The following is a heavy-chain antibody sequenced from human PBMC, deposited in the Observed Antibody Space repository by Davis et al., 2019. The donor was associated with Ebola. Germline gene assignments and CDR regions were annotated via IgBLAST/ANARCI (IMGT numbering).Heavy chain of an antibody. Sequence: SGPTLVKPTETLTLTCTVSGFSLSNARMGVSWIRQPPGKGLEWIGEIDHSGSTNYNPSLKSRLTISVDTSKNQFSLKLSSVTAADTAVYYCARGALIAAAGTGKDFDFWGQGTLVTVSS. CDR1: GFSLSNARMG. D-gene: IGHD6-13*01. J-gene: IGHJ4*02. V-gene: IGHV4-61*01. CDR3: ARGALIAAAGTGKDFDF. CDR2: IDHSGST.